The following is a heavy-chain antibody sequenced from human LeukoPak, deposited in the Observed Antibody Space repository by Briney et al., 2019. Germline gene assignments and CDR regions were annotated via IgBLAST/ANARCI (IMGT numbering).Heavy chain of an antibody. Sequence: PSETLSLTCTVSGGSISSDTCYWSWIRQPAGKGLGWIGRMYNSGSTNYNPSLKSRVSISVDTSKNQFSLKLSSVTAADTAVYYCARVHCSGGSCSDFDYWGQGTLVTVSS. CDR3: ARVHCSGGSCSDFDY. V-gene: IGHV4-61*02. J-gene: IGHJ4*02. CDR1: GGSISSDTCY. CDR2: MYNSGST. D-gene: IGHD2-15*01.